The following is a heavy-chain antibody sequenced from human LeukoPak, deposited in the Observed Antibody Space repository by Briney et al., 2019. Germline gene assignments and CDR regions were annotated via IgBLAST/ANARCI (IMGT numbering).Heavy chain of an antibody. J-gene: IGHJ6*03. CDR1: GYTFTGYY. V-gene: IGHV1-2*02. CDR3: ARDSGITMKGYMDV. CDR2: INPNSGGT. Sequence: GASVKVSCKASGYTFTGYYMHWVRQAPGQGLEWMGWINPNSGGTNYAQKFQGRVTMTRDTSISTAYMELSRLRSDDTAVYYCARDSGITMKGYMDVWGKGTTVTISS. D-gene: IGHD3-22*01.